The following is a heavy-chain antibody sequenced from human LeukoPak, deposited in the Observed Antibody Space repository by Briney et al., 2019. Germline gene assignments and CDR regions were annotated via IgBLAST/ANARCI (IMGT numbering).Heavy chain of an antibody. V-gene: IGHV3-23*01. J-gene: IGHJ4*02. D-gene: IGHD6-19*01. Sequence: GGSLRLSCAASGFTFSSYAMSWVRQAPGKGPEWVSAISGSGGSTYYADSVKGRFTISRDNSKNTLYLQMNSLRAEDTAVYYCAKDPHRYSSGWYYFDYWGQGTLVTVSS. CDR3: AKDPHRYSSGWYYFDY. CDR2: ISGSGGST. CDR1: GFTFSSYA.